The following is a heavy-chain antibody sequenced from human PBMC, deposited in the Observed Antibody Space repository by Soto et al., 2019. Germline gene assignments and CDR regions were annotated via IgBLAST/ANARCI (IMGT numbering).Heavy chain of an antibody. V-gene: IGHV1-69*12. CDR2: IIPVFGTA. J-gene: IGHJ6*02. CDR1: GGSLSNYG. CDR3: ARGDATKIVVTTYYAMDV. Sequence: QVQLVQSGAEVKKPGSSVKVSCKASGGSLSNYGISWVRQAPGQGLEWMGGIIPVFGTANYAQKFQGRVTITAXVXTXIXDMDVTSLRSEDTAVYYCARGDATKIVVTTYYAMDVWGQGTTVTVSS. D-gene: IGHD4-17*01.